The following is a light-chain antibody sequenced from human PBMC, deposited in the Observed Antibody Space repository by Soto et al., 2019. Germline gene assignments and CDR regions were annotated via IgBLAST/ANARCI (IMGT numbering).Light chain of an antibody. J-gene: IGKJ2*01. CDR2: DAS. Sequence: DIQMTQSPASLSASVGDRVTITCRASQAINKNLNWYRHKLGKAPELLIYDASDSQAGVPSRFSGSGSGADFTRIISGLQPEDFATYYWQESYNAPYTFGQGTKLEIK. CDR1: QAINKN. V-gene: IGKV1-39*01. CDR3: QESYNAPYT.